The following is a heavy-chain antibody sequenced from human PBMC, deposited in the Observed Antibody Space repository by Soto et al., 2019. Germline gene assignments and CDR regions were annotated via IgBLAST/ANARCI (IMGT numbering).Heavy chain of an antibody. CDR1: GGSISSSSYY. J-gene: IGHJ5*02. CDR2: IYYSGST. D-gene: IGHD3-10*01. V-gene: IGHV4-39*01. Sequence: SETLSLTCTVSGGSISSSSYYWGWIRQPPGKGLEWIGSIYYSGSTHYNPSLKSRVTISVDTSKNQFSPKLSSVTAADTAVYYCARAPLQLLWFGELPHNWFDPWGQGTLVTVSS. CDR3: ARAPLQLLWFGELPHNWFDP.